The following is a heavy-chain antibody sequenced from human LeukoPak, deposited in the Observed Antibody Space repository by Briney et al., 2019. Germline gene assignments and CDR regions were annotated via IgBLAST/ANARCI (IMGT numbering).Heavy chain of an antibody. Sequence: QPGGSLRLSCAASGFTVSSNYMSWVRQAPGKGLEWVSVIYSGGSTYYADFVKGRFTISRDNSKNTLYLQMNSLRAEDTAVYYCASANSSSWPHEYDYWGQGTLVTVSS. J-gene: IGHJ4*02. D-gene: IGHD6-13*01. CDR3: ASANSSSWPHEYDY. V-gene: IGHV3-53*01. CDR1: GFTVSSNY. CDR2: IYSGGST.